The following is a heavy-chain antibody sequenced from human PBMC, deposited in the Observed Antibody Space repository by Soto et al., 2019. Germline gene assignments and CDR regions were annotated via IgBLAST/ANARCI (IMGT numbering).Heavy chain of an antibody. Sequence: SETLSLTCIVSGVSISSGDDYWCWIRQPPGKGLEWIGYIYSSGSTYCNPSLRSRATISADTSKNQFSLELTSVTAADTAVYYCARGGGYDYWGQGALVTVSS. CDR2: IYSSGST. D-gene: IGHD3-22*01. V-gene: IGHV4-30-4*01. CDR3: ARGGGYDY. CDR1: GVSISSGDDY. J-gene: IGHJ4*02.